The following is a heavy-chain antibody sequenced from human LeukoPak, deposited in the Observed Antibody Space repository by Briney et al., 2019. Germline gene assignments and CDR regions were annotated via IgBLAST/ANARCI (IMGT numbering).Heavy chain of an antibody. CDR3: ARRRYSYVRWFDP. J-gene: IGHJ5*02. CDR2: IYYSGST. D-gene: IGHD5-18*01. CDR1: GGSISSSSYY. Sequence: PSETLSLTCTVSGGSISSSSYYWGWIRQPPGKGLEWIGSIYYSGSTYYNPSLKSRVTISVDTSKNQFSLKLSSVTAADTAVYYCARRRYSYVRWFDPWGQGTLVTVSS. V-gene: IGHV4-39*07.